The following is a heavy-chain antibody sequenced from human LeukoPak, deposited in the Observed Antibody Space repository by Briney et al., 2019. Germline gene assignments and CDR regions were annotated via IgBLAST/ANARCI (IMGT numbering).Heavy chain of an antibody. CDR1: GSTFTSYG. V-gene: IGHV1-18*01. Sequence: GASVKVSCKASGSTFTSYGISWVREAPRQRLEWMGWISAYNGNTNYAQKHQGRVTMTTDTSTSTAYMELRSLRSDGTAVYYCARVVRDGGFLEWLPKSFAYYYYYMDGWGKGSTVSVCS. CDR3: ARVVRDGGFLEWLPKSFAYYYYYMDG. CDR2: ISAYNGNT. D-gene: IGHD3-3*01. J-gene: IGHJ6*03.